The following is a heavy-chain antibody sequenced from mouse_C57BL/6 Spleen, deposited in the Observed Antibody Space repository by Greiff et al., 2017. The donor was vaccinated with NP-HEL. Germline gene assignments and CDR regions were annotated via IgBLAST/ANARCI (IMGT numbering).Heavy chain of an antibody. CDR3: AINRVYDYEWFAY. CDR2: IHPSDSDT. D-gene: IGHD2-4*01. V-gene: IGHV1-74*01. CDR1: GYTFTSYW. Sequence: QVQLQQPGAELVKPGASVKVSCTASGYTFTSYWLHWVKQRPGQGLEWIGRIHPSDSDTNYNQKFNGKATLTVDKSSSTAYMQLSSLTSEDSAVYNCAINRVYDYEWFAYGGQGTLVTVSA. J-gene: IGHJ3*01.